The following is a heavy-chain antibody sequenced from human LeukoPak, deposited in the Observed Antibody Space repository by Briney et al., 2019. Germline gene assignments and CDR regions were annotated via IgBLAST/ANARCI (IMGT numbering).Heavy chain of an antibody. CDR1: GGTFSSYA. D-gene: IGHD4-17*01. V-gene: IGHV1-69*13. CDR2: IIPIVGTA. Sequence: SVKFSCKASGGTFSSYAISWVRQAPGQGLEWMGGIIPIVGTANYAQKFQGRVMITADESTSTAYMELSSLRSEDTAVYYCATGDPMTTPAVYYFDYWGQGTLVTVSS. J-gene: IGHJ4*02. CDR3: ATGDPMTTPAVYYFDY.